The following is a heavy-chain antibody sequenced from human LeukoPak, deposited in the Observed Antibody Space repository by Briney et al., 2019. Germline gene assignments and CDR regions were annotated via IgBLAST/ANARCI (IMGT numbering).Heavy chain of an antibody. D-gene: IGHD3-16*02. CDR1: SGSISSSNW. V-gene: IGHV4-4*02. Sequence: SGTMSLTCALSSGSISSSNWWSWVRQPPGKGLEWIGQLSHSARTNYNPSLKSRDTISVDKSKNQFSPKLSSVTAADTAVYYCARDSAFGGVIVLFVYWGQGTLVTVSS. CDR2: LSHSART. J-gene: IGHJ4*02. CDR3: ARDSAFGGVIVLFVY.